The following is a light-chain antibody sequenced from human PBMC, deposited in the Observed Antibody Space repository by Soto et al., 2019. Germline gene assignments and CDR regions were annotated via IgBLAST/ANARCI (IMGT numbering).Light chain of an antibody. V-gene: IGLV2-14*01. J-gene: IGLJ1*01. Sequence: QSALTQPASVSGSPGRSVTISCTGTSSDVGAYNLVSWYQQYPGKAPKLMIYEVSNRPSGVSNRFSGSKSGNTASLTISGLQAEDEADYYCCTSYEGGGKYVFGTGTKVT. CDR1: SSDVGAYNL. CDR2: EVS. CDR3: TSYEGGGKYV.